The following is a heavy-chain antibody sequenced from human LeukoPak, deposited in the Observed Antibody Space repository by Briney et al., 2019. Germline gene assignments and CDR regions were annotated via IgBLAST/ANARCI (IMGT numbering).Heavy chain of an antibody. D-gene: IGHD3-10*01. CDR3: ARAKATYYYGSGETRAAYYYYGMDV. V-gene: IGHV1-69*04. Sequence: ASVKVSCKASGGTFSSYAISWVRQAPGQGLEWMGRIIPILGIASYAQKFQGRVTITADKSTSTAYMELSSLRSEDTAVYYCARAKATYYYGSGETRAAYYYYGMDVWGQGTTVTVSS. CDR2: IIPILGIA. CDR1: GGTFSSYA. J-gene: IGHJ6*02.